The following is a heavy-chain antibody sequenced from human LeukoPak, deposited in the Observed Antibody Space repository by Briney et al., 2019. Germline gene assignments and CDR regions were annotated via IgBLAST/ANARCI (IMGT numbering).Heavy chain of an antibody. CDR3: ARGTLYNWNDKYYFDY. Sequence: GGSLRLSCAASGFTFSSYAMSWVRQAPGKGLEWVSAISGRDGTTYYTDSVKGRFTISRDNSKNTLYLQMNSLRAEDTAVYYCARGTLYNWNDKYYFDYWGQGTLVTVSS. J-gene: IGHJ4*02. D-gene: IGHD1-20*01. CDR2: ISGRDGTT. V-gene: IGHV3-23*01. CDR1: GFTFSSYA.